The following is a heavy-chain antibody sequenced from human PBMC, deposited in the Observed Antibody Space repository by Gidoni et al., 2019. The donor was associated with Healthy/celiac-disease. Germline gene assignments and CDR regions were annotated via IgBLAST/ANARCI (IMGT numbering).Heavy chain of an antibody. CDR3: ARGFTTATVANSEPVDY. CDR2: INPSGGST. Sequence: QVQLVQSGAEVKKPGASVKVSCKASGYTFTSYYMLWVRQAPGQGLEWMGRINPSGGSTSYAQKFQGRVTMTRDTSTSTVYMELSSLRSEDTAVYYCARGFTTATVANSEPVDYWGQGTLVTVSS. CDR1: GYTFTSYY. V-gene: IGHV1-46*01. D-gene: IGHD2-21*02. J-gene: IGHJ4*02.